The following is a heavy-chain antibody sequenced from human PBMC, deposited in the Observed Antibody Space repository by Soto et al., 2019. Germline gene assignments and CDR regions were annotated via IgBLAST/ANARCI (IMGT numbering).Heavy chain of an antibody. CDR3: VKDRYVDY. Sequence: PXGSLRLSCSVFGFTFSSYAMHWVRQAPGKGLQYVSSISSNGGSTYYADSVKGRFTISRDNSKNTLYLQMISLRVEDTALYYCVKDRYVDYWGQGALVTVSS. CDR2: ISSNGGST. V-gene: IGHV3-64D*06. J-gene: IGHJ4*02. CDR1: GFTFSSYA.